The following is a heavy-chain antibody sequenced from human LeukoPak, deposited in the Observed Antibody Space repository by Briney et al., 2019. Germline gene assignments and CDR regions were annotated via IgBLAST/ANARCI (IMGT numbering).Heavy chain of an antibody. D-gene: IGHD3-16*02. CDR3: ARHEELSLYTFFDH. CDR2: IYHSGST. V-gene: IGHV4-30-2*01. J-gene: IGHJ4*02. Sequence: PSETLSLTCTVSGGSISSGGYYWSWIRQPPGKGLEWIGYIYHSGSTYYNPSLKSRVTISVDRSKNQFSLQLSSVTAADTAVYFCARHEELSLYTFFDHWGRGALVTVSS. CDR1: GGSISSGGYY.